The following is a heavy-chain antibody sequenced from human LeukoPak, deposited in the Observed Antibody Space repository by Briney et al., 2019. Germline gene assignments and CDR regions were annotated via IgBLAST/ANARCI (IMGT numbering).Heavy chain of an antibody. D-gene: IGHD3-22*01. V-gene: IGHV3-23*01. J-gene: IGHJ4*02. CDR2: ISGSGGST. CDR1: GFTFSSYA. Sequence: GGSLRLSCAASGFTFSSYAMSWVRQAPGKGLEWVSAISGSGGSTYYADSVKGRFTISRDNSKNTLHLQMNSLRAEDTAVYYCAKSTTKAHYYDSSGYPYWGQGTLVTVSS. CDR3: AKSTTKAHYYDSSGYPY.